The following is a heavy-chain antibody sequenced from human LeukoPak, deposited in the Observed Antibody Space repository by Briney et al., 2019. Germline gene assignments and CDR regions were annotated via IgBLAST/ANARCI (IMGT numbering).Heavy chain of an antibody. V-gene: IGHV4-39*01. Sequence: SETLSLTCTVSGGSISSSSYYWGWIRQPPGKGLEWIGSIYYSGSTYYNPSLKSRVTMSVDTSKNQFSLKLSSVTAADTAVYFCARHDDGFYPDSNGAFDIWGQGTMVTVSS. J-gene: IGHJ3*02. CDR2: IYYSGST. CDR3: ARHDDGFYPDSNGAFDI. CDR1: GGSISSSSYY. D-gene: IGHD3-22*01.